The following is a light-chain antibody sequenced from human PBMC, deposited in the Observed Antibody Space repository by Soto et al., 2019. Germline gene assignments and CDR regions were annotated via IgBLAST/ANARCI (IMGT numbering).Light chain of an antibody. CDR3: QHYNNWPPWT. Sequence: IVMTQSPATLSVSPGERATLSCRASQSVSNNLAWYQQKPGQAPRLLIYGASTRATGIPARFSGSGSGTEFTLTISSLQSEDCAVYYCQHYNNWPPWTFGQGTKVEIK. CDR2: GAS. V-gene: IGKV3-15*01. J-gene: IGKJ1*01. CDR1: QSVSNN.